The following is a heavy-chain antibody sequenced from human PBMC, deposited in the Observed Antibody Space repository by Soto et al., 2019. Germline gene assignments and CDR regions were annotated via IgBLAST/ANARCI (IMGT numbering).Heavy chain of an antibody. CDR2: IDYSGTI. CDR3: ARGLFFLVLREHYNW. Sequence: SETLSLTCNASGGSISSSPYAWGWIRQSPGKGLEWIGTIDYSGTIYYNPSLKSRITISVDTSKNQFSLRLSSVTAADTAVYYCARGLFFLVLREHYNW. D-gene: IGHD3-16*01. J-gene: IGHJ5*01. V-gene: IGHV4-39*01. CDR1: GGSISSSPYA.